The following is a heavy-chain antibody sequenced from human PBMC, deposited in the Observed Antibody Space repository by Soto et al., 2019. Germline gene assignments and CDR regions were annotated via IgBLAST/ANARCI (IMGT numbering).Heavy chain of an antibody. D-gene: IGHD1-26*01. CDR3: ARAMTSVGATTRGDY. V-gene: IGHV3-74*01. CDR2: INSDGSTT. Sequence: EVQLVESGGGLVQPGGSLRLSCAVSGFTFETYWMHWVRQAPGKGLAWVSRINSDGSTTDYADSVEGRFTISRDNAKNTLYLQMTSLTAEATAIYYCARAMTSVGATTRGDYWGQGTRVTVSS. CDR1: GFTFETYW. J-gene: IGHJ4*02.